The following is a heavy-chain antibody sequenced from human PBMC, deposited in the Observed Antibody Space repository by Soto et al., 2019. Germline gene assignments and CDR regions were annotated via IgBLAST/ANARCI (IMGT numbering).Heavy chain of an antibody. J-gene: IGHJ5*02. V-gene: IGHV4-34*01. Sequence: QVQLQQWGAGLLKPSETLSLTCAVYGGSFSGYYWSWIRQPPGKGLEWIGEINHSGSTNYNPSLKSRVTKSVDTSKNQFSLKLSSVTAADTAVYYCARKGGDSSGYYLRGFDPWGQGTLVTVSS. D-gene: IGHD3-22*01. CDR3: ARKGGDSSGYYLRGFDP. CDR2: INHSGST. CDR1: GGSFSGYY.